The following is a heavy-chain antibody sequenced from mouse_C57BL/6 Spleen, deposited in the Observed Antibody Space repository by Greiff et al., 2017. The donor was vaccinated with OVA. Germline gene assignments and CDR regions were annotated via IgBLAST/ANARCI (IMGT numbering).Heavy chain of an antibody. J-gene: IGHJ3*01. CDR1: GYSFTDYY. V-gene: IGHV1-39*01. Sequence: VQLKESGPELVKPGASVKISCKASGYSFTDYYMNWVKQSTGKSLEWIGVINPNYGTTSYNQKFKGKATLTVDQSSSTAYMQLNSLTSEDSAVYYCSRVYYGNYFAYWGQGTLVTVSA. CDR2: INPNYGTT. CDR3: SRVYYGNYFAY. D-gene: IGHD2-1*01.